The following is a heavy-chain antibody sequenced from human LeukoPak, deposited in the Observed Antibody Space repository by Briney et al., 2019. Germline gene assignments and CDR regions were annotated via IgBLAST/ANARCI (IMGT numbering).Heavy chain of an antibody. J-gene: IGHJ6*03. CDR1: GGSISSGSYY. D-gene: IGHD6-13*01. CDR3: ARHSRLDYYYYMDV. CDR2: IYTSGST. V-gene: IGHV4-61*02. Sequence: TSQTLSLTCTVSGGSISSGSYYWSWIRQPAGKGLEWIGRIYTSGSTNYNPSLKSRVTISVDTSKNQFSLKLSSVTAADTAVYYCARHSRLDYYYYMDVWGKGTTVTISS.